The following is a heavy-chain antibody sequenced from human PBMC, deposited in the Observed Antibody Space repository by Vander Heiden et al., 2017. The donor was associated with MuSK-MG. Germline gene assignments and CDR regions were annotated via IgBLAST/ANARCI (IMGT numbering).Heavy chain of an antibody. CDR1: GFALGDYA. CDR2: IRSKAYGGTT. J-gene: IGHJ6*03. V-gene: IGHV3-49*04. CDR3: TRALDYYYYMDV. Sequence: EVQLVETGGGLVQPGRSLRLSCTASGFALGDYAMSWVRQDPGKGLEWVGFIRSKAYGGTTEYAASVKGRFTISRGDSKSIAYLQMNSLKTEDTAVYYCTRALDYYYYMDVWGKGTTVTVS.